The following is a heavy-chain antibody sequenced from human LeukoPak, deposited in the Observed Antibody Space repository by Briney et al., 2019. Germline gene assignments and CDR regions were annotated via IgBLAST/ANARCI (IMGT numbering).Heavy chain of an antibody. D-gene: IGHD3-10*01. CDR1: GGSISSYY. CDR2: IYTSGST. CDR3: ARDRVTMVRGVIEHNWFDP. J-gene: IGHJ5*02. V-gene: IGHV4-4*07. Sequence: PSETLSLTCTVSGGSISSYYWSWIRQPAGKGLEWTGRIYTSGSTNYNPSLKSRVTMSVDTSKNQFSLKLSSVTAADTAVYYCARDRVTMVRGVIEHNWFDPWGQGTLVTVSS.